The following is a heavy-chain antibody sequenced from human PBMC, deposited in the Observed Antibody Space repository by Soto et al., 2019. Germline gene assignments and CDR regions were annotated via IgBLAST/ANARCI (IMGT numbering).Heavy chain of an antibody. Sequence: SETLSLTCAVYGGSFSGYYWSWIRQPPGKGLEWIGEINHSGSTNYNPSLKSRVTISVDTSKNQFSLKLSSVTAADTAVYYCARGRGRRPVHRRYGSGSEIDYWGQGTLVTVSS. J-gene: IGHJ4*02. CDR3: ARGRGRRPVHRRYGSGSEIDY. D-gene: IGHD3-10*01. V-gene: IGHV4-34*01. CDR2: INHSGST. CDR1: GGSFSGYY.